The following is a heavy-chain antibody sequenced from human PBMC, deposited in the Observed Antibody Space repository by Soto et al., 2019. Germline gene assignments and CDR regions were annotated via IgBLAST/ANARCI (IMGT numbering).Heavy chain of an antibody. D-gene: IGHD2-8*02. CDR2: IYHSGST. CDR1: GGSISSGGYS. CDR3: ATLVSDYYFDY. Sequence: SEILSLTCAVSGGSISSGGYSWSWIRQPPGKGLEWIGYIYHSGSTYYNPSLKSRVTISVDTSKNQFSLKLSSVTAADTAVYYCATLVSDYYFDYWGQGTLVTVSS. J-gene: IGHJ4*02. V-gene: IGHV4-30-2*02.